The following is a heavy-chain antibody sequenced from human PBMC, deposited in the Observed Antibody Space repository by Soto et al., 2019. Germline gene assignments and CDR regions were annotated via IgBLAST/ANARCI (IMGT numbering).Heavy chain of an antibody. Sequence: ASVKVSCKASGYTFTSYGISWVRQAPGQGLGWVGWISAYNGNTNYAQKLQGRVTMTTDTSTSTAYMELRSLRSDDTAVYYCARDPYYYDSSGLDAFDIRGQGTMVTVSS. CDR1: GYTFTSYG. CDR2: ISAYNGNT. J-gene: IGHJ3*02. D-gene: IGHD3-22*01. V-gene: IGHV1-18*01. CDR3: ARDPYYYDSSGLDAFDI.